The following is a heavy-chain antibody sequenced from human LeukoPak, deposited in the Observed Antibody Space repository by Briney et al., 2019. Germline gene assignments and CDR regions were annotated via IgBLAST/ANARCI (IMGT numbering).Heavy chain of an antibody. J-gene: IGHJ5*02. CDR3: TLYCSSTSCYPHP. CDR2: FRSKAYGGTT. D-gene: IGHD2-2*01. Sequence: GGSLRLSCTASGFTFGDYAMSWVRQAPGKGREWVGFFRSKAYGGTTQYPASVKARFTISTDDSKSIAYLQMNSLKTEHTAVYYCTLYCSSTSCYPHPWGQGTLVTVSS. V-gene: IGHV3-49*04. CDR1: GFTFGDYA.